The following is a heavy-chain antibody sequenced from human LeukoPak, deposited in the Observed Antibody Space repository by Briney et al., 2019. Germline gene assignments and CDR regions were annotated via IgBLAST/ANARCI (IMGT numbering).Heavy chain of an antibody. CDR1: GGSISSYY. D-gene: IGHD3-10*01. V-gene: IGHV4-59*01. CDR2: IYYSGST. J-gene: IGHJ4*02. Sequence: SETLSLTCTASGGSISSYYWSWIRQPPGKGLEWIGYIYYSGSTNYNPSLKSRVTISVDTSKNQFSLKLSSVTAADTAVYYCARVGIHYYGSGGYYPIWGQGTLVTVSS. CDR3: ARVGIHYYGSGGYYPI.